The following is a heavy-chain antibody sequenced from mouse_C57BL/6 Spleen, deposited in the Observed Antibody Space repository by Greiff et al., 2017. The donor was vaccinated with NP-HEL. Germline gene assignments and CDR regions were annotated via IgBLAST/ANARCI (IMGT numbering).Heavy chain of an antibody. CDR2: IHPNSGST. V-gene: IGHV1-64*01. D-gene: IGHD2-3*01. J-gene: IGHJ3*01. CDR3: ASPLIYPSCAY. Sequence: QVQLQQPGAELVKPGASVKLSCKASGYTFTSYWMHWVKQRPGQGLEWIGMIHPNSGSTNYNEKFKSNATLTVDKSSSTAYMQLSSLTSEDSAVYYCASPLIYPSCAYWGQGTLVTVSA. CDR1: GYTFTSYW.